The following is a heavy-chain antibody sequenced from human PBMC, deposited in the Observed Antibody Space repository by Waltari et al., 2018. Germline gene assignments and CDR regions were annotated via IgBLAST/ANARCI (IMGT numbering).Heavy chain of an antibody. CDR2: IKKDGSEK. D-gene: IGHD6-19*01. CDR3: ARPVEGY. CDR1: VFTYSSEW. V-gene: IGHV3-7*01. J-gene: IGHJ4*02. Sequence: EVQLVDSGGGFVQPGASLRLSCAAFVFTYSSEWMSWVRQARGKGLEWMDKIKKDGSEKYYVDSVKGRFTISRDNAKNSLYLQMNSLRAEDTAVYYCARPVEGYGGQGTLVTVSS.